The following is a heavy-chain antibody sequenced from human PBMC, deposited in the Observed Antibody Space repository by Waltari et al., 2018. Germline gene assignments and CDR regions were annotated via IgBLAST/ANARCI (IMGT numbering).Heavy chain of an antibody. J-gene: IGHJ5*02. V-gene: IGHV1-69*09. CDR2: IIPILGIA. Sequence: QVQLVQSGAEVKKPGSSVKVSCKASGVTFRSYAISWVRQAPGQGLEWMGRIIPILGIANYAQKFQGRVTITADKSTSTAYMELSSLRSEDTAVYYCARDGYSYVPSGWFDPWGQGTLVTVSS. CDR3: ARDGYSYVPSGWFDP. CDR1: GVTFRSYA. D-gene: IGHD5-18*01.